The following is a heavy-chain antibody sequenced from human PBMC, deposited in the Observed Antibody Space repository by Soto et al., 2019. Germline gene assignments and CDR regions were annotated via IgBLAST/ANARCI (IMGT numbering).Heavy chain of an antibody. V-gene: IGHV4-34*01. CDR3: ARGVGHCGGGSCYDDY. J-gene: IGHJ4*02. CDR2: INHSGST. D-gene: IGHD2-15*01. Sequence: SETLSLTCAVYGGSFSGYYWSWIRQPPGKGLEWIGEINHSGSTNYNPSLKSRVTISVDTSKNQFSLKLSSVTAADTAVYYCARGVGHCGGGSCYDDYWGQGRLVTVSS. CDR1: GGSFSGYY.